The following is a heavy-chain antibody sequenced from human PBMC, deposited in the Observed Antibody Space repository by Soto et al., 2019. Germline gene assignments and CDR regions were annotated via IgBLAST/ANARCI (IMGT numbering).Heavy chain of an antibody. CDR3: AQGSTNARPYYFDY. CDR1: GFTFSSYV. J-gene: IGHJ4*02. CDR2: IIGNSGDT. Sequence: EVQLLESGGGLVQPGGSLRVSCAASGFTFSSYVMSWVRQAPGKGLEWISAIIGNSGDTYHADSVKGRFTISRDNTKNTLYLQMNSLTAEDTAVYFCAQGSTNARPYYFDYWGQGTLVTVSS. V-gene: IGHV3-23*01. D-gene: IGHD2-8*01.